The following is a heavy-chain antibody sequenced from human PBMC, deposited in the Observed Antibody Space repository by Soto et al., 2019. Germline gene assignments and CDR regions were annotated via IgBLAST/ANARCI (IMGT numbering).Heavy chain of an antibody. Sequence: VKVSCKASGGTFSSYAISWVRQAPGQGLEWMGGIIPIFGTANYAQKFQGRVTITADKSTSTAYMELSSLRSEDTAVYYCARAIVGGYPGVLAYWGQGTLVTVSS. CDR3: ARAIVGGYPGVLAY. D-gene: IGHD5-12*01. CDR1: GGTFSSYA. V-gene: IGHV1-69*13. J-gene: IGHJ4*02. CDR2: IIPIFGTA.